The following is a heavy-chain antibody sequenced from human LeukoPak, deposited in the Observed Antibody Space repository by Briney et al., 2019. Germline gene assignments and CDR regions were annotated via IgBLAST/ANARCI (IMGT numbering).Heavy chain of an antibody. CDR1: GFTFSSYS. V-gene: IGHV3-21*01. Sequence: GGSLRLSCAASGFTFSSYSMNWVRQAPGKGLEWVSSISSSSSYIYHADSVKGRFTISRDNAKNSLYLQMNSLRAEDTAVYYCARVGSSSWYDPRYFDYWGQGALVTVSS. D-gene: IGHD6-13*01. J-gene: IGHJ4*02. CDR2: ISSSSSYI. CDR3: ARVGSSSWYDPRYFDY.